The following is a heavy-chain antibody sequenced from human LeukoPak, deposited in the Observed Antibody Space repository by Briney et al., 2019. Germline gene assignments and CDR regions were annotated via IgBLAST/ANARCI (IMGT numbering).Heavy chain of an antibody. Sequence: NPSETLSLTCTVSGGSISSGDYYWSWIRQPPGKGLEWIGYIYYSGSTYYNPSLKSRVTISVDTSKNQFSLKLSSVTAADTAVYYCARERVRGVQSDYYYYYSMDVWGQGTTVTVSS. D-gene: IGHD3-10*01. CDR1: GGSISSGDYY. V-gene: IGHV4-30-4*01. CDR2: IYYSGST. CDR3: ARERVRGVQSDYYYYYSMDV. J-gene: IGHJ6*02.